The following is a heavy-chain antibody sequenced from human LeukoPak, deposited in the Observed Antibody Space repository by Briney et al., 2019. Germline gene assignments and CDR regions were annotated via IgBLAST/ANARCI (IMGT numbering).Heavy chain of an antibody. CDR1: GFTFSDYY. Sequence: GGSLRLSCTASGFTFSDYYMTWIRQAPGKGLEWISYISNSGSTIYYADSVKGRFTMSRDNAKNSLFLQMNSLRAEDTAVYYCARGGTYYYDSSGYYPFDYWGQGTLVTVSS. V-gene: IGHV3-11*01. CDR3: ARGGTYYYDSSGYYPFDY. J-gene: IGHJ4*02. D-gene: IGHD3-22*01. CDR2: ISNSGSTI.